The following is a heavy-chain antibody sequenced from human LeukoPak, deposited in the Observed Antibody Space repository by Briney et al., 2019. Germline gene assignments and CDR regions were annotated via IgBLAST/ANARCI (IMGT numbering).Heavy chain of an antibody. Sequence: GGSLSLSCAVSGLSVSGKYMTWVRQAPGRGLEWVSVIFPNGNTNYADSVKGRFTIFRDNFKNTLYLQMNTLRAEDTAVYYCAPDDLTDGYKGYWGQGTLVTVSS. V-gene: IGHV3-53*01. CDR3: APDDLTDGYKGY. D-gene: IGHD5-24*01. CDR2: IFPNGNT. CDR1: GLSVSGKY. J-gene: IGHJ4*02.